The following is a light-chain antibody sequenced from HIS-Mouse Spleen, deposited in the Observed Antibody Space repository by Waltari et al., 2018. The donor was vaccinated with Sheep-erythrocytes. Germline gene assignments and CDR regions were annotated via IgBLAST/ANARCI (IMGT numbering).Light chain of an antibody. CDR1: ALPKQY. Sequence: SYELTQPPSVSVSPGQTARITCSGDALPKQYAYWYQQKPGQAPGVVIYKDGGGPSGIPERFSGSSSGKTVTLTISGVQAEDEADYYCQSADSSGTYVFGTGTKVTVL. CDR2: KDG. V-gene: IGLV3-25*03. J-gene: IGLJ1*01. CDR3: QSADSSGTYV.